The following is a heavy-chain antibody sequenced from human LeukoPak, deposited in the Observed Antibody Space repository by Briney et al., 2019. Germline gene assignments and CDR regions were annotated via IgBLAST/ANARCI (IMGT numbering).Heavy chain of an antibody. V-gene: IGHV4-31*03. CDR3: ARGDYDILVPFDI. J-gene: IGHJ3*02. CDR1: GGSISSGGYY. CDR2: IYYSGST. Sequence: SQTLSLTCTVSGGSISSGGYYWSWIRQHPGKGLEWIGYIYYSGSTYYNPSLKSRVTISVDTSKNQFSLKLSSETAADTAVYYCARGDYDILVPFDIWGQGTMVTVSS. D-gene: IGHD3-9*01.